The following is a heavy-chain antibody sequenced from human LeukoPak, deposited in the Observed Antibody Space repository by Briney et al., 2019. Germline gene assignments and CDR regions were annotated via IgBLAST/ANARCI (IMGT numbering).Heavy chain of an antibody. CDR1: GFTFSRYS. CDR3: AELGITMIGGV. J-gene: IGHJ6*04. D-gene: IGHD3-10*02. V-gene: IGHV3-21*01. Sequence: GGSLRLSCAASGFTFSRYSMNWVRQAPGKGLEWVSSITTSSSYIYYADSVKGRFTISRDNAKNSLYLQMDSLRAEDTAVYYCAELGITMIGGVWGKGTTVTISS. CDR2: ITTSSSYI.